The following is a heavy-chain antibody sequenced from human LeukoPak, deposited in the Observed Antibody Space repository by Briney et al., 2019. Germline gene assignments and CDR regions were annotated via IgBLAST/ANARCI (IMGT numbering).Heavy chain of an antibody. CDR1: GFTFSSYW. V-gene: IGHV3-74*01. J-gene: IGHJ4*02. CDR2: INSDGSST. D-gene: IGHD4-17*01. Sequence: GRSLRLSCAASGFTFSSYWMHWVRQAPGKGLVWVSLINSDGSSTTYADSVKGRFTVSRDNAENTLYLRMNSLRAEDTAVYYCASRISDYGDYGEVFWGQGTLVTVSS. CDR3: ASRISDYGDYGEVF.